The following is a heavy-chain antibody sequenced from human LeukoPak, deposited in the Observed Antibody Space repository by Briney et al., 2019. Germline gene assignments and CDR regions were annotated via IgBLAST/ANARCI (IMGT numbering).Heavy chain of an antibody. Sequence: ASVKVSCKASGGTFSSYAISWVRQAPGQGLEWMGRIIPILGIANYAQKFQGRVTITADKSTSTAYMELSSLRSEDTAVYYCAGWLLSLDAFDIWGQGTMVTVSS. CDR3: AGWLLSLDAFDI. CDR1: GGTFSSYA. CDR2: IIPILGIA. J-gene: IGHJ3*02. V-gene: IGHV1-69*04. D-gene: IGHD3-3*01.